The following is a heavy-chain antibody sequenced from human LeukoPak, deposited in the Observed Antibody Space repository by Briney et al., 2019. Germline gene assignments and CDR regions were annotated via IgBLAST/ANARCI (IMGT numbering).Heavy chain of an antibody. J-gene: IGHJ3*02. CDR1: GYSISSGYY. CDR3: ARDLWGVEDSSGYYHRDI. CDR2: IYHSGST. Sequence: SETLSLTCTVSGYSISSGYYWGWIRQPPGKGLEWIGSIYHSGSTYYNPSLKSRVTISVDTSKNQFSLKLSSVTAADTAVYYCARDLWGVEDSSGYYHRDIWGQGTMVTVSS. D-gene: IGHD3-22*01. V-gene: IGHV4-38-2*02.